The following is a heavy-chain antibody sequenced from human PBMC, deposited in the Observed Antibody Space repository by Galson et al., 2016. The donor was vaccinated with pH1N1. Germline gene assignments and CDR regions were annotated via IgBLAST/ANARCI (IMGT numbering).Heavy chain of an antibody. Sequence: SVKVSCKASGYTFINYYFHWVRQAPGQGLEWMGVIDPSGGGVTYSQKVQGRGTMTRDTSTSTVYMELSSLKSDDTAVYYCTRDLGRLRDYWGQGTLVTVSS. CDR3: TRDLGRLRDY. D-gene: IGHD1-26*01. CDR2: IDPSGGGV. CDR1: GYTFINYY. V-gene: IGHV1-46*03. J-gene: IGHJ4*02.